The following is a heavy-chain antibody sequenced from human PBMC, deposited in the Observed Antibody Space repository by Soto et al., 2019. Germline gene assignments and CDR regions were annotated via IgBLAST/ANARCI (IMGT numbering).Heavy chain of an antibody. J-gene: IGHJ4*02. CDR3: AKDWLAVRGEPPTD. CDR2: ISGSGGST. V-gene: IGHV3-23*01. D-gene: IGHD3-10*01. CDR1: GFTFSSYA. Sequence: EVQLLESGGGLVQPGGSLRLSCAASGFTFSSYAMSWVRQAPGKGLEWVSAISGSGGSTYYADSVKGRFTISRDNSKHTLDLQMNGLRAEDTAVYYCAKDWLAVRGEPPTDWGQGTLVTVPS.